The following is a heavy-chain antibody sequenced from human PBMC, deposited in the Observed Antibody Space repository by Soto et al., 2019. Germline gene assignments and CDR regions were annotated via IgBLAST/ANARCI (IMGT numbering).Heavy chain of an antibody. CDR1: GYTFTGYA. Sequence: QVKLVQSGAEEKKPGASVKVSCKASGYTFTGYAMHWVRQAPGQRLEWMGWINAGNGNTKYSQKSQGRVTITRDTSASAAYMELSSLSSEDTAVYYCARAVAVAADFDYWGQGTLVTVSS. V-gene: IGHV1-3*05. J-gene: IGHJ4*02. CDR2: INAGNGNT. D-gene: IGHD6-19*01. CDR3: ARAVAVAADFDY.